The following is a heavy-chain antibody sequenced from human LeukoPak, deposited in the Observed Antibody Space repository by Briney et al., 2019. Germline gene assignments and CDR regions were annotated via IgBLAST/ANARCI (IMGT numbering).Heavy chain of an antibody. D-gene: IGHD5/OR15-5a*01. CDR3: ARASVGVYDSAYYYYMDV. Sequence: GGSLRLSCAASGFTFSSYAMHWVRQAPGKGLEWVAVISYDGSNKYYADSVKGRFTISRDNSKNTLYLQMNSLRAEDTAVYYCARASVGVYDSAYYYYMDVWGKGTTVTVSS. CDR2: ISYDGSNK. V-gene: IGHV3-30-3*01. J-gene: IGHJ6*03. CDR1: GFTFSSYA.